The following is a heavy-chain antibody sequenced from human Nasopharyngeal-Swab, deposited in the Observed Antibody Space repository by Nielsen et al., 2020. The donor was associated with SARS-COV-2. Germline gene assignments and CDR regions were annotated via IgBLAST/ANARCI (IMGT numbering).Heavy chain of an antibody. CDR2: INYSGTT. CDR1: GGSFSGYY. CDR3: ASGARRGRGPFDY. J-gene: IGHJ4*02. V-gene: IGHV4-34*01. Sequence: SETLSLTCAVSGGSFSGYYWSWICQSPGKELEWMGQINYSGTTNYNPYLKRRVAISVDMSKNQFSLKLNPVTAADTAVYYCASGARRGRGPFDYWGQGTQVTVSS. D-gene: IGHD3-16*01.